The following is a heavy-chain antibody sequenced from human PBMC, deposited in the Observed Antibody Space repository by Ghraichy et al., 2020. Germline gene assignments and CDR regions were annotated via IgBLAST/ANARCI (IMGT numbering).Heavy chain of an antibody. D-gene: IGHD2-8*02. J-gene: IGHJ6*03. CDR1: GFTFSNYA. Sequence: GGSLRLSCAASGFTFSNYAMNWVRQAPGKGLEWVSGISGSGGSTYYADSVKGRFTISRDNSKDTLFLQMSSLRAEDTAAYYCGKLVGLTLHYYYMDVWGRGTTVTVSS. CDR2: ISGSGGST. CDR3: GKLVGLTLHYYYMDV. V-gene: IGHV3-23*01.